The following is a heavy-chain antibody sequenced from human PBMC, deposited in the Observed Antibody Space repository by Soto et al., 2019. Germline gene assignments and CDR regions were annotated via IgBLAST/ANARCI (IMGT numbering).Heavy chain of an antibody. J-gene: IGHJ4*02. CDR2: VSSSSSYI. CDR3: ARCMGYDGSGYAFFDS. D-gene: IGHD3-10*01. V-gene: IGHV3-21*01. Sequence: EVQLVESGGGLVKPGGSLRLSCAASGFTFSGHTVNWVRQAPGKGLEWVSSVSSSSSYIYYADSVKGRFTVSRDNAEKSLALHMNSLRAEDTAIYYCARCMGYDGSGYAFFDSWGQGTLVTVSS. CDR1: GFTFSGHT.